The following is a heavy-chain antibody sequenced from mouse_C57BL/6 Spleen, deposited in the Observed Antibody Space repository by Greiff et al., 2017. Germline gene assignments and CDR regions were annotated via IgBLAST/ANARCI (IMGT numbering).Heavy chain of an antibody. CDR1: GFTFSSYA. Sequence: EVKLVESGGGLVKPGGSLKLSCAASGFTFSSYAMSWVRQTPEKRLEWIATISDGGSYTYYPDNVKGRLTISRDNAKNNLYLQISQLKSEDTAMYYCARGAAIIAWFADWGQGTLVTVSA. CDR3: ARGAAIIAWFAD. D-gene: IGHD6-1*01. V-gene: IGHV5-4*03. J-gene: IGHJ3*01. CDR2: ISDGGSYT.